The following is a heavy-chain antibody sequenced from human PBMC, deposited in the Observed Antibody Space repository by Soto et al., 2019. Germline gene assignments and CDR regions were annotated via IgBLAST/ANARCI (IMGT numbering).Heavy chain of an antibody. D-gene: IGHD2-21*02. CDR2: IYYSGST. J-gene: IGHJ6*02. CDR1: GGSTSSYY. Sequence: QVQLQESGPGLVKPSETLSLTCTVTGGSTSSYYWSWIQQPPGKGLEWIGYIYYSGSTNYNPSLKSRATISVDTSKNQFSLKLSSVTAADTAVYYCARLYCGGDCYLSSYHYYGMDVWGQGTTVTVSS. V-gene: IGHV4-59*08. CDR3: ARLYCGGDCYLSSYHYYGMDV.